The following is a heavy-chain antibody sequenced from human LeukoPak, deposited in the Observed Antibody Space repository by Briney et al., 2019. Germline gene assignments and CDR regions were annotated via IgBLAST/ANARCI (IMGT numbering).Heavy chain of an antibody. Sequence: GGSLRLSCAASGFTFSSYSMNWVRQAPGKGLEWVSSISSSSSYLYYADSVKGRFTISRDNAKNSLYLQVNSLRAEDTAVYYCARGNYDFWSGYPDAFDIWGQGTMVTVSS. CDR3: ARGNYDFWSGYPDAFDI. CDR1: GFTFSSYS. J-gene: IGHJ3*02. D-gene: IGHD3-3*01. CDR2: ISSSSSYL. V-gene: IGHV3-21*01.